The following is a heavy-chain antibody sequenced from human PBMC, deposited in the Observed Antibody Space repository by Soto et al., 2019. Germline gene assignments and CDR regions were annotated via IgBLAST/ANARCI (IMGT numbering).Heavy chain of an antibody. CDR1: GYTFTSYG. CDR2: ISAYNGNT. V-gene: IGHV1-18*01. D-gene: IGHD3-3*01. J-gene: IGHJ6*02. CDR3: ARVSYDFWSGSKRAYYCYGMDV. Sequence: ASVKVYCKASGYTFTSYGISWVRQAPGQRLERMGWISAYNGNTNYAQKLQGRVTMTTDTSTSTAYMELRSLRSDDTAVYYCARVSYDFWSGSKRAYYCYGMDVWGQGTTVTVSS.